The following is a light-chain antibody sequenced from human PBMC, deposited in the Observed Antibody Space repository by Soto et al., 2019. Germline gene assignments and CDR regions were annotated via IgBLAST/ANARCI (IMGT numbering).Light chain of an antibody. J-gene: IGKJ3*01. CDR3: QQRTYWPFT. CDR2: DTS. V-gene: IGKV3-11*01. CDR1: QTVSSY. Sequence: EIVLTQSPATLSLSPGDRATLSCRASQTVSSYLAWYQQKPGQAPRLLIYDTSNRATGIPARFSGGGSGTDFTLTIRSLEPEDFAVYYCQQRTYWPFTFGPGTTVDI.